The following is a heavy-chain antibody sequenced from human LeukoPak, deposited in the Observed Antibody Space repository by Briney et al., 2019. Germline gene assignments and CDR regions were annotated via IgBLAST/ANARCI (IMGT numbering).Heavy chain of an antibody. CDR1: GGSISSSRFY. Sequence: SETLSLTCIVSGGSISSSRFYWGWIRQPPGKGLEWIGTIYYSGSTYYNPSLKSRVTISADTSKNQISLNLSSVTAADTGVYYCARHVSSDLRIVVVTSDWYFDRWGRGTLVTVSS. CDR3: ARHVSSDLRIVVVTSDWYFDR. D-gene: IGHD2-21*02. V-gene: IGHV4-39*01. CDR2: IYYSGST. J-gene: IGHJ2*01.